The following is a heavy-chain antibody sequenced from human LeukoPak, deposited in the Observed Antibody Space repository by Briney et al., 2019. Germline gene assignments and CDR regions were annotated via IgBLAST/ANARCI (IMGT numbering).Heavy chain of an antibody. Sequence: SETLSLTCTVSGGSMSSYYWSWIRQPPGKGLEWIAYISSSGSTNYNPSLKSRVTISVDTSKNQVSLKLSSVTAADTAVYYCARHPPRDSSGNDAFDMWGQGTMVTVSS. J-gene: IGHJ3*02. V-gene: IGHV4-59*08. CDR3: ARHPPRDSSGNDAFDM. CDR1: GGSMSSYY. CDR2: ISSSGST. D-gene: IGHD6-25*01.